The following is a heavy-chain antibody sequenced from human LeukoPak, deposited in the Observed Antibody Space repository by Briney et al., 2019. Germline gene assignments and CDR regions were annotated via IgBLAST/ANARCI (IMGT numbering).Heavy chain of an antibody. CDR2: IYYSGST. CDR3: ATTDSSAYEYYYYYYMDV. V-gene: IGHV4-39*07. CDR1: GGSISSSSYY. J-gene: IGHJ6*03. Sequence: SETLSLTCTASGGSISSSSYYWGWIRQPPGKGLEWIGSIYYSGSTYYNPSLKSRVTISVDTSKNQFSLKLSSVTAADTAVYYCATTDSSAYEYYYYYYMDVWGKGTTVTVSS. D-gene: IGHD3-22*01.